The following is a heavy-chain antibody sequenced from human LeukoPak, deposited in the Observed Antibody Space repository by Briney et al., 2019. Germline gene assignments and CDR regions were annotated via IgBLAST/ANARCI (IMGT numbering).Heavy chain of an antibody. CDR2: ISAGNGNT. D-gene: IGHD1-26*01. J-gene: IGHJ4*02. CDR3: ARDSGSGSNDY. CDR1: GYTFTSYG. Sequence: GASVKVSCKASGYTFTSYGISWVRQAPGQRLEWMGWISAGNGNTKYSQNFQGRVTFISNTSATTAFMELSSLRSEDVAVYYCARDSGSGSNDYWGQGTLVTVSS. V-gene: IGHV1-3*01.